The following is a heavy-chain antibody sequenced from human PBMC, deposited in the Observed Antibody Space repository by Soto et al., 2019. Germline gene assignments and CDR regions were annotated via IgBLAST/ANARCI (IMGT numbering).Heavy chain of an antibody. V-gene: IGHV1-46*01. CDR3: ARVYGLVKHDDFWIGYYEY. CDR2: INPNGAST. D-gene: IGHD3-3*01. Sequence: QVQLVQSGAEVMKPGASVKISCKTSGYTFTNNYINWVRQSPGQGLEWVGLINPNGASTTYAQTFQGRVTMTRDTSTSTVYMELSSLRSDDTAVYYCARVYGLVKHDDFWIGYYEYWGQGTLVTVSS. CDR1: GYTFTNNY. J-gene: IGHJ4*02.